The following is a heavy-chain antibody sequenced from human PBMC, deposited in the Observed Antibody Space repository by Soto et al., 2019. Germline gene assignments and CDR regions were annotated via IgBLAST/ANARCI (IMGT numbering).Heavy chain of an antibody. J-gene: IGHJ6*02. CDR1: GYTFTRYG. V-gene: IGHV1-18*01. CDR2: INTYNGNT. D-gene: IGHD3-16*01. CDR3: AMVDVYVTPSPQDV. Sequence: QVQLVQSGAEVKNPGASVKVSCKASGYTFTRYGIGWARQAPGQGLGWMGWINTYNGNTNYAQNVQGRVTLTTDTSTSTAYMELRSLRSNDPAIYYCAMVDVYVTPSPQDVWGQGTTVIVSS.